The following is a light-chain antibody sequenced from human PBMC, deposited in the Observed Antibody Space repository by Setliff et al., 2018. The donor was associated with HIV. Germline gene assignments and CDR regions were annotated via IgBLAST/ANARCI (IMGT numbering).Light chain of an antibody. Sequence: QSALAQPASVSGSPGQSITISRTGTSSDVGAYNYVSWYQQHPGKAPNLIIYDVRSRPSGVSNRFSGSKSGNTASLTISGLQAEDEADYYCSSYSSSSTLVFGGGTKVTVL. CDR2: DVR. V-gene: IGLV2-14*03. J-gene: IGLJ2*01. CDR3: SSYSSSSTLV. CDR1: SSDVGAYNY.